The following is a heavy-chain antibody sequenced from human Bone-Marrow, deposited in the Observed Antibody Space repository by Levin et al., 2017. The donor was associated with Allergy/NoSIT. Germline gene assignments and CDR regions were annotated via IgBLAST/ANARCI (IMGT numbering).Heavy chain of an antibody. CDR2: IVPIFGTT. D-gene: IGHD6-6*01. CDR3: AGSSSGTGQFDH. CDR1: GGIFSTYV. V-gene: IGHV1-69*06. Sequence: KAGGSLRLSCKASGGIFSTYVISWVRQAPGQGLEWMGGIVPIFGTTHYAQKLQGRITITADKSTSTAYMELSRLRSEDTAVYYCAGSSSGTGQFDHWGQGTLVTVSS. J-gene: IGHJ4*02.